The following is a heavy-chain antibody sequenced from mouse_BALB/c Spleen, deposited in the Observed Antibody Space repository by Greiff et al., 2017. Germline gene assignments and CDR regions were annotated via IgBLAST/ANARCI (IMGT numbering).Heavy chain of an antibody. Sequence: QVQLKQPGAELVKPGASVKLSCKASGYTFTSYWMHWVKQRPGQGLEWIGEINPSNGRTNYNEKFKSKATLTVDKSSSTAYMQLSSLTSEDSAVYYCARWGLRRYAMDYWGQGTSVTVSS. J-gene: IGHJ4*01. D-gene: IGHD2-4*01. CDR2: INPSNGRT. V-gene: IGHV1S81*02. CDR3: ARWGLRRYAMDY. CDR1: GYTFTSYW.